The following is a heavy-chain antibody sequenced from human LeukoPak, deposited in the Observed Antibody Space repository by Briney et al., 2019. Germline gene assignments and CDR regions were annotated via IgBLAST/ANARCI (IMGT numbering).Heavy chain of an antibody. Sequence: GGSLRLSCAASGFTFSSYWMSWVRQAPGKGLEWVANIKQDGSEKYYVDSVKGRFTISRDNSKNTLYLQMNSLRAEDTAVYYCAKGAARVTDYWGQRTLVTVSS. V-gene: IGHV3-7*01. CDR1: GFTFSSYW. CDR3: AKGAARVTDY. J-gene: IGHJ4*02. D-gene: IGHD6-6*01. CDR2: IKQDGSEK.